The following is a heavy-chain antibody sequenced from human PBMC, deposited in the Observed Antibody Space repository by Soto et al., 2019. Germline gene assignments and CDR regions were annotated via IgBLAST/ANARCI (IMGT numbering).Heavy chain of an antibody. Sequence: SETLSLTCTVSGGSISSSSYYWGWIRQPPGEGLERIGSIFYGGTTYYNPSLKSRVTISVDTSKNQFSLKLSSVTAADTAVYYCARETMVRGVIITNDYWGQGTLVTVSS. CDR3: ARETMVRGVIITNDY. CDR2: IFYGGTT. J-gene: IGHJ4*02. CDR1: GGSISSSSYY. V-gene: IGHV4-39*02. D-gene: IGHD3-10*01.